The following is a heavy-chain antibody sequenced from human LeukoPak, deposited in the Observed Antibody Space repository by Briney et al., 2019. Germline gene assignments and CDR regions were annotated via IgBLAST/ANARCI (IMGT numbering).Heavy chain of an antibody. D-gene: IGHD3-3*01. CDR1: GGSISSSSYY. V-gene: IGHV4-39*07. Sequence: SETLSLTCTVSGGSISSSSYYWGWIRQPPGKGLEWIGSIYYSGSTYYNPSLKSRVTISVDTSKNQFSLKLSSVTAADTAVYYCARGLRYYDFWSGYYTYYYYYYMDVWGKGTTVTVSS. J-gene: IGHJ6*03. CDR2: IYYSGST. CDR3: ARGLRYYDFWSGYYTYYYYYYMDV.